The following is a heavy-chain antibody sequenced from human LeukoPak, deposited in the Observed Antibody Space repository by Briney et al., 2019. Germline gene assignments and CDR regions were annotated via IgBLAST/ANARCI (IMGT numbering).Heavy chain of an antibody. Sequence: GSLRLSCVASGFTFSSYAMSWFRQAPGRGLEWVSAIDGSGGSTYYADSVKGRFTISRDNSKNTLYLQMHSLRAEDTAIYYCAKDRRLPWDYFDSWGQGTQVTVSS. V-gene: IGHV3-23*01. D-gene: IGHD5-12*01. J-gene: IGHJ4*02. CDR1: GFTFSSYA. CDR2: IDGSGGST. CDR3: AKDRRLPWDYFDS.